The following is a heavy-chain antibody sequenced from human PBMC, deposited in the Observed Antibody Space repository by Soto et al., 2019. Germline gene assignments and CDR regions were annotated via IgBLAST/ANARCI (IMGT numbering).Heavy chain of an antibody. Sequence: SETLSLTCTVSGGSISSYYWSWIRQPPGKGLEWIGYIYYSGSTNYNPSPKSRVTISVDTSKNQFSLKLSSVTAADTAVYYCAIDFPAYYYGSSGKGNWFDPWGQGTLGTVSS. J-gene: IGHJ5*02. CDR3: AIDFPAYYYGSSGKGNWFDP. CDR2: IYYSGST. V-gene: IGHV4-59*01. CDR1: GGSISSYY. D-gene: IGHD3-22*01.